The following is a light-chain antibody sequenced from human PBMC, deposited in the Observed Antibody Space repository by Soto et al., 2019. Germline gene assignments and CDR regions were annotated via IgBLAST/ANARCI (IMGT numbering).Light chain of an antibody. J-gene: IGKJ1*01. V-gene: IGKV1-5*01. CDR3: QQYNSFST. Sequence: DIQMTHSPSTLSASVGDRVTITCRASLSISSRLAWYQQKPGKAPKLLIFHASTLESGVPSRFSGSGSGTEFTLTISSLQPDDAATYYCQQYNSFSTFGQGTKVDIK. CDR2: HAS. CDR1: LSISSR.